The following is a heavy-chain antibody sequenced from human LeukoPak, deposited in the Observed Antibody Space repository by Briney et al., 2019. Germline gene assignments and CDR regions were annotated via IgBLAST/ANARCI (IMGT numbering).Heavy chain of an antibody. CDR1: GYTFTRYG. D-gene: IGHD3-22*01. CDR2: INTYKGNT. J-gene: IGHJ4*02. Sequence: ASVKVSCKASGYTFTRYGISWVRQAPGQGLEWMGWINTYKGNTDYAQKLQGRVTMTTDTSTSTAYMELRSLRSDDTALYYCATNYYDSSGYYSIDYWGQGTLVTVSS. V-gene: IGHV1-18*01. CDR3: ATNYYDSSGYYSIDY.